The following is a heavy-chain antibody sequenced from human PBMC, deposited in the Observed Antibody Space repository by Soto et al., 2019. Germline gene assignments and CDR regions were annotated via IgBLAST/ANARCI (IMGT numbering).Heavy chain of an antibody. Sequence: PSETLSLTCTVSGGSISSYYWSWIRQPPGKGLEWIGYIYYSGSTNYNPSLKSRVTISVDTSKNQFSLKLSSVTAADTAVYYCAREGGNYDSSGYYNTFDYWGQGTLVTVSS. J-gene: IGHJ4*02. CDR3: AREGGNYDSSGYYNTFDY. CDR1: GGSISSYY. V-gene: IGHV4-59*01. D-gene: IGHD3-22*01. CDR2: IYYSGST.